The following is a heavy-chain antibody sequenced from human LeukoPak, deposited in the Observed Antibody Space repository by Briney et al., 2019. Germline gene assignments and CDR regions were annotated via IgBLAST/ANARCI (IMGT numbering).Heavy chain of an antibody. J-gene: IGHJ1*01. CDR2: ISYDGSNK. Sequence: GGSLRLSCAASGFTFSSYGMSWVRQAPGKGLEWVAVISYDGSNKYYADSVKGRFTISRDNSKNTLYLQMNSLRAEDTAVYYCARDQVVGATPGYFQHWGQGTLVTVSS. CDR1: GFTFSSYG. V-gene: IGHV3-30*03. CDR3: ARDQVVGATPGYFQH. D-gene: IGHD1-26*01.